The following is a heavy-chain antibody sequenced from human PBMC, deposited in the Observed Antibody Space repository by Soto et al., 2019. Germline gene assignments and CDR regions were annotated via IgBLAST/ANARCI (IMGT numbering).Heavy chain of an antibody. D-gene: IGHD2-15*01. CDR3: AKDYCSGGSCYPGEYFPH. Sequence: EVQLLESGGGLVQPGGSLRLSCAASGFTFSSYAMSWVRQAPGKGLEWVSAISGSGGSTYYADSVKGRFTISRDNSKNTLYLQMNSLRAEDTAVYYCAKDYCSGGSCYPGEYFPHWGQGTLVTVSS. CDR1: GFTFSSYA. CDR2: ISGSGGST. J-gene: IGHJ1*01. V-gene: IGHV3-23*01.